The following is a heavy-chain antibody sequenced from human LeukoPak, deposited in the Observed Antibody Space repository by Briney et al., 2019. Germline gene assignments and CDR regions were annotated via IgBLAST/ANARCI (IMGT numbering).Heavy chain of an antibody. D-gene: IGHD6-13*01. CDR1: GGSISSYY. CDR3: ARGKAAAGMS. J-gene: IGHJ4*02. Sequence: PSETLSLTCTVSGGSISSYYWSWIRQPPGKGLEWIGYIYYSGSTNYNPSLKSRVTRSVDTSKNQFSLKLSSVTAADTAVYYCARGKAAAGMSWGQGTLVTVSS. V-gene: IGHV4-59*01. CDR2: IYYSGST.